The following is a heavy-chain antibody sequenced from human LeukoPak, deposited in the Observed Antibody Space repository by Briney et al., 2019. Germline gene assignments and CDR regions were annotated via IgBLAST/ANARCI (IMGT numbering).Heavy chain of an antibody. D-gene: IGHD5-24*01. CDR2: INPSGGRT. CDR3: ARDPGGDGYNRPNPSNCFDP. Sequence: GASVKVSCKASGYTFTGNYMHWVRHPPGQGLERKGIINPSGGRTTYAQKFQGRVAMTRDTSTSTFYMELSSLRSEDTAVYYCARDPGGDGYNRPNPSNCFDPWGQGTLVTVSS. V-gene: IGHV1-46*01. J-gene: IGHJ5*02. CDR1: GYTFTGNY.